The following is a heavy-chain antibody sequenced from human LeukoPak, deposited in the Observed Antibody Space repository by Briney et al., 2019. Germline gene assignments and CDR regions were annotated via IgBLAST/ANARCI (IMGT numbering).Heavy chain of an antibody. D-gene: IGHD2-15*01. CDR3: ARGRYCSADICSGGDAFDI. CDR2: INHSGCT. J-gene: IGHJ3*02. Sequence: SETLSLTCAVYGGSFSGYYWSWIRQPPGKGLEWIGEINHSGCTNYNPSLKSRVTISVDTSKNQFSLKLSSVTAADTAVYYCARGRYCSADICSGGDAFDIWGQGTMVSVSS. CDR1: GGSFSGYY. V-gene: IGHV4-34*01.